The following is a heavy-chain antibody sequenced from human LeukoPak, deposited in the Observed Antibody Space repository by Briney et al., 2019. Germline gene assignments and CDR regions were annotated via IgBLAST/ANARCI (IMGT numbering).Heavy chain of an antibody. CDR3: AKDDY. CDR2: ISWNSGSI. V-gene: IGHV3-9*01. J-gene: IGHJ4*02. Sequence: PGGSLRLSCAASGFTFDDYAMHWVRQAPGKGLEWVSGISWNSGSIGYADSVKGRFTTSRDNAKNSLYLQMNSLRAEDTALYYCAKDDYWGQGTLVTVSS. CDR1: GFTFDDYA.